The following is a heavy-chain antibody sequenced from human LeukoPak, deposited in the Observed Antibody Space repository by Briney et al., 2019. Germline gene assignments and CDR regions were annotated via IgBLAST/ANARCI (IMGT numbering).Heavy chain of an antibody. Sequence: PGGSLRLSCAASGFTFSSYWMSWVRQARGKGLEWVAHIKQDGSEKYYVDSVKGRFTISRDNAKNSLYLQMKSLRAEDTAVYYCAREKWSFDYWGQGTLVTVSS. J-gene: IGHJ4*02. CDR3: AREKWSFDY. CDR1: GFTFSSYW. V-gene: IGHV3-7*01. CDR2: IKQDGSEK. D-gene: IGHD2-15*01.